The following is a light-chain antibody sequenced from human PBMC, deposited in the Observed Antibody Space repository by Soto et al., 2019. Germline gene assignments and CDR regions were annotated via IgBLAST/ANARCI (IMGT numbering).Light chain of an antibody. CDR1: NSDVGGYNY. CDR3: SSYTTSTTWV. J-gene: IGLJ3*02. Sequence: QSALTQPASVSGSPGQSIAISCTGTNSDVGGYNYVSWYQHHPGKAPKLMIYEVSNRPSGVSNRFSGSKSGNTASLTISGLQAEDEADYYCSSYTTSTTWVFGAGTKLTVL. V-gene: IGLV2-14*01. CDR2: EVS.